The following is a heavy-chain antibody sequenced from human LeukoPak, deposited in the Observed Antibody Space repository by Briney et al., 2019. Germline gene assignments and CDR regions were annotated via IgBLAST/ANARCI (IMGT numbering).Heavy chain of an antibody. CDR1: GFTMRNYW. D-gene: IGHD3-10*01. V-gene: IGHV3-7*01. Sequence: GGSLRLSCAASGFTMRNYWMTGVRQAPGKGLEWVANIRQDGNEQYYMDSVRGRFTISRDNAKNSLYLQMDSLRAEDTAVYYCASGDALDFWGQGTLVTVSS. CDR3: ASGDALDF. J-gene: IGHJ4*02. CDR2: IRQDGNEQ.